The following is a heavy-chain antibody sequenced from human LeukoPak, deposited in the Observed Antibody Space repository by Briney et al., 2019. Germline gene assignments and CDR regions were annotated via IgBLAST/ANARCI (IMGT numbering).Heavy chain of an antibody. CDR1: GYNLNVYG. Sequence: ASVKVSCKASGYNLNVYGMNWVRQAPGQGLEWMGWINPNSGGTNYAQKFQGRVTMTRDTSISTAYMEMSRLRLDDTAVYYCARVPGLVPFDYWGQGTLVTVSS. CDR2: INPNSGGT. V-gene: IGHV1-2*02. D-gene: IGHD3/OR15-3a*01. CDR3: ARVPGLVPFDY. J-gene: IGHJ4*02.